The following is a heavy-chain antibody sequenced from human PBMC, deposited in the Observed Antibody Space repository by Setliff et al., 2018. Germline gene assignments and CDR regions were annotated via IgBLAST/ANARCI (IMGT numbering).Heavy chain of an antibody. D-gene: IGHD6-13*01. CDR2: IIPLLETV. Sequence: SVKVSCKASGDTFSTYTLSWVRQAPGQGLEWMGGIIPLLETVKYAQKFQGRVTMTRDTSTTTFYLEMNSLTSEDTAVYYCARAGSAPAGRKGILEYWGQGSLVTVSS. CDR3: ARAGSAPAGRKGILEY. V-gene: IGHV1-69*05. CDR1: GDTFSTYT. J-gene: IGHJ4*02.